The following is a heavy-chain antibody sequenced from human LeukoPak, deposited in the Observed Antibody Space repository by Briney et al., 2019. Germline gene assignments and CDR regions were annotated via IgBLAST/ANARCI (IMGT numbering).Heavy chain of an antibody. D-gene: IGHD1-1*01. CDR3: ARIGHNSGDFDY. CDR1: GFTFSSYS. Sequence: GGSLRLSCAASGFTFSSYSINWARQAPGKGLEWVSYISTGSASSTTHYADSVKGRFTISRDNAKKSLYLQMNSLRAEDTAVYYCARIGHNSGDFDYWGQGTLVTVSP. CDR2: ISTGSASSTT. V-gene: IGHV3-48*04. J-gene: IGHJ4*02.